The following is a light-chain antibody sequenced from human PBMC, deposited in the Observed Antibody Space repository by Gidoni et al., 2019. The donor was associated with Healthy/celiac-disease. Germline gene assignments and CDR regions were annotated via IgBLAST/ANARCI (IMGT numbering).Light chain of an antibody. CDR2: EVS. CDR1: QSLLHSDGKTY. J-gene: IGKJ2*01. CDR3: MQSRQNPYT. Sequence: DVVMTQTPPSMSVTPRQPASISCKSSQSLLHSDGKTYLYCYLQKPGQPPQLLIYEVSNRFSGVTDGLSGGGSGTEFTLKISRVEAEDVGVYYCMQSRQNPYTFGQGTKLEIK. V-gene: IGKV2D-29*01.